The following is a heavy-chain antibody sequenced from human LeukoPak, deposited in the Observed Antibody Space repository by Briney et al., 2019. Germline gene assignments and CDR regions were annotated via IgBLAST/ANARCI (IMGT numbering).Heavy chain of an antibody. Sequence: ASVKVSCKASGYTFTSYYMHWVRQAPGQGLEWMGIINPSDGSTSYAQKFQGRVTMTRDTSTSTVYMELSSLRSEDTAVYYCAREGNQNIVVVVAATGGFDYWGQGTLVTVSS. CDR3: AREGNQNIVVVVAATGGFDY. CDR2: INPSDGST. D-gene: IGHD2-15*01. J-gene: IGHJ4*02. CDR1: GYTFTSYY. V-gene: IGHV1-46*01.